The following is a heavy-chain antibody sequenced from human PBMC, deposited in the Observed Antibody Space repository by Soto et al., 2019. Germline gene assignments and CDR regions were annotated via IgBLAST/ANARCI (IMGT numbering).Heavy chain of an antibody. CDR3: AKDRLAGNFDY. CDR2: ISGSGGST. J-gene: IGHJ4*02. CDR1: GFTFSSYA. V-gene: IGHV3-23*01. Sequence: PGESLKISCAASGFTFSSYAMSWVRQAPGKGLEWVSAISGSGGSTYYADSVKGRFTISRDNSKNTLYLQMNGLRVEDTAVYYCAKDRLAGNFDYWGQGTQVTVSS.